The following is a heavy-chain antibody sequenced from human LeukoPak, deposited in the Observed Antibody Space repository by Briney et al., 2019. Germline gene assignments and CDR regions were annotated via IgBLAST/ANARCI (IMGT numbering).Heavy chain of an antibody. CDR3: ARWGSGSYYPFDY. CDR1: GGSFSGYY. D-gene: IGHD3-10*01. V-gene: IGHV4-34*01. Sequence: SETLSLTCAVYGGSFSGYYWSWIRQPPGKGLEWIGEINHSGSTNYNPSLKSRVTISVDTSKNQFSLKLSSVTAADTAVYYCARWGSGSYYPFDYWGQGTLVTVSS. J-gene: IGHJ4*02. CDR2: INHSGST.